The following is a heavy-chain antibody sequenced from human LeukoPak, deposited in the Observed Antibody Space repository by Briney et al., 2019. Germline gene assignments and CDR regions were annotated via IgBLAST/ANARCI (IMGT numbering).Heavy chain of an antibody. CDR2: IYTSGST. D-gene: IGHD2-2*01. J-gene: IGHJ4*02. CDR1: GGSISSYY. CDR3: ARDSQYQLLGYFDY. V-gene: IGHV4-4*07. Sequence: SETLSLTCTVSGGSISSYYWSWIRQPAGKGLEGIGRIYTSGSTNYNPSLKSRVTMSVDTSKNQFSLKLSSVTAADTAVYYCARDSQYQLLGYFDYWGQGTLVTVSS.